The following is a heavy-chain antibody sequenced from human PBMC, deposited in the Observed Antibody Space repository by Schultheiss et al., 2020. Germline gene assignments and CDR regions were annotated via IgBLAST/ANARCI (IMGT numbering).Heavy chain of an antibody. D-gene: IGHD3-22*01. J-gene: IGHJ4*02. CDR1: GFTFSGYA. Sequence: GGSLRLSCAASGFTFSGYAMHWVRQAPGKGLEWVAVIWYDGSNKYYADSVKGRFTISRDNSKNTLYLQMNSLRAEDTAVYYCARGPPTTYYYDSSGYRTIDYWGQGTLVTVSS. CDR3: ARGPPTTYYYDSSGYRTIDY. CDR2: IWYDGSNK. V-gene: IGHV3-33*08.